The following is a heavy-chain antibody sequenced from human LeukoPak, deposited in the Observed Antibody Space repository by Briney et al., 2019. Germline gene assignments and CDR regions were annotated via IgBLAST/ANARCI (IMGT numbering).Heavy chain of an antibody. CDR2: INPNSGGT. J-gene: IGHJ4*02. CDR1: GYTFTGYY. V-gene: IGHV1-2*02. Sequence: GASVKVSCKASGYTFTGYYIHWVRQAPGQGLEWMGWINPNSGGTNYAQKFQGRVTMTSDTSITTAYMELRSLRSDDTAFYYCARRTYSSSSSLFDYWGQGTLVTVSS. CDR3: ARRTYSSSSSLFDY. D-gene: IGHD6-6*01.